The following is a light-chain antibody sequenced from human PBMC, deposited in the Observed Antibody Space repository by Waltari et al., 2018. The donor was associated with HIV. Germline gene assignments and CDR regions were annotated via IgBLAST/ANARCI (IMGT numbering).Light chain of an antibody. CDR2: GAS. CDR3: QQYGSSYT. CDR1: QNVGSSS. J-gene: IGKJ2*01. V-gene: IGKV3-20*01. Sequence: EVVLTQSPGTLSLSSGESVTLSCRASQNVGSSSLAWYQQKPGQSPRLLIYGASSRATGTPERFSGGGSGTDFTLTISRLEPEDFAMYYCQQYGSSYTFGQGTKLEIK.